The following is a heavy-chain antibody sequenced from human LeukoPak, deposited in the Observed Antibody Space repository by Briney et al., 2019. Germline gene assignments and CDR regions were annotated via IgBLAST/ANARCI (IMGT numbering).Heavy chain of an antibody. CDR2: ISSSSSYI. D-gene: IGHD2-2*01. CDR3: ARDRDLYCSSTSCYAGAFDI. CDR1: GFTFSSYS. Sequence: PGGSLRLSCAASGFTFSSYSMNWVRQAPGKGLEWVSSISSSSSYIYYADSVKGRFTISRDNAKNSLYLQMNSLRAEDTAVYYCARDRDLYCSSTSCYAGAFDIWGQGTMVTVSS. V-gene: IGHV3-21*01. J-gene: IGHJ3*02.